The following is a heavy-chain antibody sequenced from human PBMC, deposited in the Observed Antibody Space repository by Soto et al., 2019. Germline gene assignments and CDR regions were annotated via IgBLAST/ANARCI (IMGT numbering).Heavy chain of an antibody. CDR1: GYTFSDYY. D-gene: IGHD4-4*01. CDR2: INPKTGGT. CDR3: ATDPESPQGNHGLDV. J-gene: IGHJ6*02. Sequence: QVQLVQSGAEVKKPGASVKVSCKASGYTFSDYYMHWVRQAPGQGLEWMGWINPKTGGTSYAQKFQDCVTMTRDTSTSTAYMELNRLTSADTAVYYCATDPESPQGNHGLDVWGQGTTVTVSS. V-gene: IGHV1-2*04.